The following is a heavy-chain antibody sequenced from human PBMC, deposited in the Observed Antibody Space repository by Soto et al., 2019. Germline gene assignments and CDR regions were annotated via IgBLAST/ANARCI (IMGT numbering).Heavy chain of an antibody. CDR3: AKDITNRGYSYMFDY. CDR1: GFTFNTYV. V-gene: IGHV3-23*01. D-gene: IGHD5-18*01. Sequence: PGGSLRLSCAASGFTFNTYVMNWVCQAPGKGLEWVSSISGSAGSSYYADSVKGRFTISRGNSKNTLYLQMNSLRAEDTAVYYCAKDITNRGYSYMFDYWGQGTQVTVSS. J-gene: IGHJ4*02. CDR2: ISGSAGSS.